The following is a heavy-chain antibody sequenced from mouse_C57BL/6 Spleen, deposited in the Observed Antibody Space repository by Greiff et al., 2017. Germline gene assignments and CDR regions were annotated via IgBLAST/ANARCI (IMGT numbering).Heavy chain of an antibody. CDR1: GFTFSSYT. V-gene: IGHV5-9*01. Sequence: EVQRVESGGGLVKPGGSLKLSCAASGFTFSSYTMSWVRQTPEKRLEWVATISGGGGNTYYPDSVKGRFTISRDNAKNTLYLQMSSLRSEDTALYYCARQGDWDFDYWGQGTTLTVSS. J-gene: IGHJ2*01. CDR2: ISGGGGNT. CDR3: ARQGDWDFDY. D-gene: IGHD4-1*01.